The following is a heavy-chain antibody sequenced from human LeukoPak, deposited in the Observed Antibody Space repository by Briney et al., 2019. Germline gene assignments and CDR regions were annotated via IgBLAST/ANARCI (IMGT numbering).Heavy chain of an antibody. V-gene: IGHV4-39*01. J-gene: IGHJ4*02. CDR1: GGSISSVIYF. Sequence: KSSETLSLTCTVSGGSISSVIYFWGWIRQPPGKGLEWIGSISYSGSTYYNPSLKSRVTISVDTSKNQFSLKLSSVTAADTAVYYCAGHHPRNTVDFWGQGTLVTVSS. CDR2: ISYSGST. CDR3: AGHHPRNTVDF. D-gene: IGHD2-8*02.